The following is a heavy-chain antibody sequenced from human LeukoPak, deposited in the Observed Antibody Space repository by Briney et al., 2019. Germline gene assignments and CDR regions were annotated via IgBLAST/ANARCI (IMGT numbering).Heavy chain of an antibody. J-gene: IGHJ3*02. Sequence: SQTLSLTCSVSGGSVSSGGYYWTWIRQHPGKGLEWIGYIYYSGSTYYNPSLKSRVTISVDTSKNQFSLKLSSVTAADTAVYYCARYYDSSGYSFIDAFYIWGQGTMVTASS. CDR2: IYYSGST. CDR1: GGSVSSGGYY. V-gene: IGHV4-31*03. CDR3: ARYYDSSGYSFIDAFYI. D-gene: IGHD3-22*01.